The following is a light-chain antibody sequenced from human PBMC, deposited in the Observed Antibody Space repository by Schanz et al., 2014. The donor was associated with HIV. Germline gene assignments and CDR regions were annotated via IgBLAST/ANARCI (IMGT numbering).Light chain of an antibody. V-gene: IGKV3-20*01. J-gene: IGKJ4*01. CDR3: QHYGDSRGT. Sequence: EIVLTQSPGSLSLSPGGRATLSCGASQRLSSSYLAWYQQKRDQPPRLVIYATSTRAAGIPDRFSGTGSGTDFTLTISRLEPEDFAVYYCQHYGDSRGTFGGGTEVHIK. CDR1: QRLSSSY. CDR2: ATS.